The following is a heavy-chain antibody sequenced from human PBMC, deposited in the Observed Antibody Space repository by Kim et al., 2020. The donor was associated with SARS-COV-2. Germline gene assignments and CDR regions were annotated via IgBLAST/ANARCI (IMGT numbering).Heavy chain of an antibody. CDR3: ASNYYYGMDV. CDR2: SA. V-gene: IGHV1-46*01. Sequence: SATYEQKFRGRVTMTRAPSKSTVYMELSSLRSEDTAVYYCASNYYYGMDVWGQGTTVTVSS. J-gene: IGHJ6*02.